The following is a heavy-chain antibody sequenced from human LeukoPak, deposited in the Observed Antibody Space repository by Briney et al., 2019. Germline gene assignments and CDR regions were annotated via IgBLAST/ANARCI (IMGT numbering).Heavy chain of an antibody. D-gene: IGHD6-13*01. J-gene: IGHJ4*02. CDR2: ISGSGGST. Sequence: GGSLRLSCAASGFTFSDYYMSWIRQAPGKGLEWVSAISGSGGSTYYADSVKGRFTISRDNSKNTLYLQMNSLRAEDTAVYYCAKVRGSSWPLGWGQGTLVTVSS. CDR1: GFTFSDYY. V-gene: IGHV3-23*01. CDR3: AKVRGSSWPLG.